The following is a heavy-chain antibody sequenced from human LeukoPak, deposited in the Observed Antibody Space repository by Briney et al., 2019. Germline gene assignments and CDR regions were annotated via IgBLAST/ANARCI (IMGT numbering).Heavy chain of an antibody. CDR2: TNHSGST. CDR1: GGSFSGYY. Sequence: SSETLSLTCAVYGGSFSGYYWSWIRQPPGKGLEWIGETNHSGSTNYNPSLKSRVTISIDTSKNQFSLKLSSVTAADTALYYCARGPGTWYYYWGQGTLVTVSS. CDR3: ARGPGTWYYY. J-gene: IGHJ4*02. D-gene: IGHD6-13*01. V-gene: IGHV4-34*01.